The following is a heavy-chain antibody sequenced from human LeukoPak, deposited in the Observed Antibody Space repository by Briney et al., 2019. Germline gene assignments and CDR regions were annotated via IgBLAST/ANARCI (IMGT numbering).Heavy chain of an antibody. CDR1: GYTFSSYD. J-gene: IGHJ4*02. D-gene: IGHD2-15*01. CDR2: ISSSGSAI. CDR3: ARPCCPGGSCYSPPDY. Sequence: PGGSLRVSCAASGYTFSSYDMNWVRRAPGQGLEWVSYISSSGSAIYYADSVKGRFTISRDNAKNSLYMQMSSLRAEDTAVYYCARPCCPGGSCYSPPDYWGQGTLVTVSS. V-gene: IGHV3-48*03.